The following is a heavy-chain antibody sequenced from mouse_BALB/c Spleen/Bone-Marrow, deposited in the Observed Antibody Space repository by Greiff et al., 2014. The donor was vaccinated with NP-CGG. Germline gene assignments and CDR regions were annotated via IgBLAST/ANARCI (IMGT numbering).Heavy chain of an antibody. CDR1: GYAFTNYL. CDR2: INSGSGGT. Sequence: QVQLQQSGAELVRPGTSVKVSCKGSGYAFTNYLIDWVKQRPGQGLEWIGVINSGSGGTKYNEKFKGKATVTADKSSSTAYMQLSSLTSDDSAIYFCARAITDAMDYWGQGTSVTVSS. D-gene: IGHD2-4*01. J-gene: IGHJ4*01. CDR3: ARAITDAMDY. V-gene: IGHV1-54*01.